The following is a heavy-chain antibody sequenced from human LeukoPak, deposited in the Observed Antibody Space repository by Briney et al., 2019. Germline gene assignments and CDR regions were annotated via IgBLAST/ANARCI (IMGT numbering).Heavy chain of an antibody. D-gene: IGHD5-24*01. CDR1: RFTFSSYA. Sequence: GGSLRLSCAASRFTFSSYAMHWVRQAPGKGLEWVAVISYDGSDKYYADSVKGRFTISRDNSKNTLYLQLNSLRGEDTAVYYCARNTDRDAYMASWGQGTLVTVSS. CDR2: ISYDGSDK. J-gene: IGHJ5*02. V-gene: IGHV3-30*07. CDR3: ARNTDRDAYMAS.